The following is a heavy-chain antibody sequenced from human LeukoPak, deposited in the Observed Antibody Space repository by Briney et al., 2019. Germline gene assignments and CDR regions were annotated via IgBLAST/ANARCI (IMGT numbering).Heavy chain of an antibody. Sequence: GGSLRLSCAASGFTFSSYAMSWVRQAPGRGLEWVSSFSGSGGSSYYADSVKGRFTISRDNSKNTLYLQMNSLRAEDTAVYYCAKDLEYSSSSDFDYWGQGTLVTVSS. V-gene: IGHV3-23*01. J-gene: IGHJ4*02. CDR2: FSGSGGSS. CDR3: AKDLEYSSSSDFDY. D-gene: IGHD6-6*01. CDR1: GFTFSSYA.